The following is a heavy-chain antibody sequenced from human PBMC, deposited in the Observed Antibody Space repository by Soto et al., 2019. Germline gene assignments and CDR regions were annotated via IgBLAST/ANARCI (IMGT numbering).Heavy chain of an antibody. D-gene: IGHD2-2*01. J-gene: IGHJ5*02. CDR1: GGSFSGYY. Sequence: LSLTCAVYGGSFSGYYWSWIRQPPGKGLEWIGEINHSVSTNYNPSLKSRVTISVDTSKNQFSLKLSSVTAADTAVYYCARVLPPIVVVPAAIRGWFDPWGQGTLVTVSS. CDR2: INHSVST. CDR3: ARVLPPIVVVPAAIRGWFDP. V-gene: IGHV4-34*01.